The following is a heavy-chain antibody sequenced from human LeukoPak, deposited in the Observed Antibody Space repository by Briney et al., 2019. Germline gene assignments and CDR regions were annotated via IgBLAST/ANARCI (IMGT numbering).Heavy chain of an antibody. CDR1: GFTFSSSW. V-gene: IGHV3-74*01. CDR2: INSDGSST. D-gene: IGHD4-17*01. J-gene: IGHJ3*02. Sequence: PGGSLRLSCAASGFTFSSSWMHWVRQAPEKGLVWVSRINSDGSSTSYADSVKGRFTISRDNAKNTLFLQMNSLRAEDTAVYYCARDLFSPFVTTSLGSAFDIWGQGTMVTVSS. CDR3: ARDLFSPFVTTSLGSAFDI.